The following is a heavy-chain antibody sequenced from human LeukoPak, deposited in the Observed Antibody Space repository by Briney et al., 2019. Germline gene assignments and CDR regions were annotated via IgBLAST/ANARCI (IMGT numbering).Heavy chain of an antibody. J-gene: IGHJ4*02. CDR2: INGGGGST. D-gene: IGHD3-22*01. CDR1: GFTFSTYA. CDR3: ARNLYYYDSSGYYYY. Sequence: GGSLRLSCAGSGFTFSTYAMSWVRQAPGKGLEWLSGINGGGGSTYYADSVKGRFTISRDNSQNTLYLQMNSLRAEDTAVYYCARNLYYYDSSGYYYYWGQGTLVTVSS. V-gene: IGHV3-23*01.